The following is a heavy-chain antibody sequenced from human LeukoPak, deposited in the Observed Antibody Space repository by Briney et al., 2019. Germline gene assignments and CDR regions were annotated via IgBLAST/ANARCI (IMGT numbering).Heavy chain of an antibody. V-gene: IGHV1-8*01. J-gene: IGHJ6*02. CDR2: MNPNSGNT. CDR3: ARSHSGYCGGGSCYYYYYGMDA. D-gene: IGHD2-15*01. CDR1: GYTFTSYD. Sequence: VASVKVSCKASGYTFTSYDINWVRQATGQGPEWMGWMNPNSGNTGYAQKFQGRVTMTRNTSISTAYMELSSLRSEDTAVYYCARSHSGYCGGGSCYYYYYGMDAWGQGTTVTVSS.